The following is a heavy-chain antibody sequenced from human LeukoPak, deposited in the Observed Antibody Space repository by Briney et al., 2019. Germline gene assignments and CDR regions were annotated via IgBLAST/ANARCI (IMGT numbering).Heavy chain of an antibody. D-gene: IGHD6-13*01. V-gene: IGHV4-38-2*02. CDR1: GYSISSGYY. Sequence: SETLSLTCSVSGYSISSGYYWGWIRQPPGKGLEWIGSIYHSGSTYYNPSLKSRVTISVDTSKNQFSLKLSSVTAADTAVYYCASMGYSSSFDYWGQGTLVTVSS. CDR3: ASMGYSSSFDY. J-gene: IGHJ4*02. CDR2: IYHSGST.